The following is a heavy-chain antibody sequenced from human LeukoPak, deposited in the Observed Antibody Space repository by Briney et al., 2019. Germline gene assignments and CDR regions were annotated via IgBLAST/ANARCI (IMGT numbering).Heavy chain of an antibody. Sequence: GGSLRLSCAASGFTFSSYAMQWVRQAPGKGLEWVAVISSDGSIKVYAASVKGRFTLSRDNSINTVDLQMNSLRAEDTAVYYCVKEYHSRGFGAYFDYWGQGTLVTVSS. CDR3: VKEYHSRGFGAYFDY. J-gene: IGHJ4*02. CDR1: GFTFSSYA. D-gene: IGHD3-3*01. CDR2: ISSDGSIK. V-gene: IGHV3-30*04.